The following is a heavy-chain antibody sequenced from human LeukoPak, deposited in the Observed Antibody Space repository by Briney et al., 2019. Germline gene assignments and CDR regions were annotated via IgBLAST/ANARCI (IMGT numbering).Heavy chain of an antibody. J-gene: IGHJ3*02. D-gene: IGHD3-22*01. V-gene: IGHV3-23*01. CDR1: GFTFSNYA. CDR2: ISGSASIT. Sequence: GGSLRLSCAASGFTFSNYAMSWVRQAPGKGLDWVSTISGSASITYYADSVKGRFIISRDNSKNTLYLQLNSLRAEDTAVYYCAKSDSSAYPEANAFDIWGQGTVVTVSS. CDR3: AKSDSSAYPEANAFDI.